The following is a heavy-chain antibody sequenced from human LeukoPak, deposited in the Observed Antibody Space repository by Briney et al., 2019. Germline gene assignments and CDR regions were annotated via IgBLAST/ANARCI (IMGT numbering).Heavy chain of an antibody. D-gene: IGHD4-17*01. Sequence: GESLKISCKGSGYSFTSYWIGWVRQMPGKGLEWMGIIYPGDSDTRYSPSFQGQVTISADKSISTAYLQWSSLKASDTAMYYCAIHLFHDYGTNWFDPWGQGTLVTVSS. J-gene: IGHJ5*02. CDR3: AIHLFHDYGTNWFDP. V-gene: IGHV5-51*01. CDR1: GYSFTSYW. CDR2: IYPGDSDT.